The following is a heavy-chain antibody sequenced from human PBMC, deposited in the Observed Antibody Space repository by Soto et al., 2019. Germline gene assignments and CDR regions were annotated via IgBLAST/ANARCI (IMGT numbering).Heavy chain of an antibody. Sequence: PGGSLRLSCAASGFTFTFYSMNWVRQAPGKGLEWVSTISSRSGNIHYADSVEGRFTISRDNAKNSLTLQMNGLRAEDTAVYFCVASENDFWSGYFKFFDYWGQGTLVTVSS. CDR1: GFTFTFYS. J-gene: IGHJ4*02. CDR2: ISSRSGNI. CDR3: VASENDFWSGYFKFFDY. D-gene: IGHD3-3*01. V-gene: IGHV3-21*01.